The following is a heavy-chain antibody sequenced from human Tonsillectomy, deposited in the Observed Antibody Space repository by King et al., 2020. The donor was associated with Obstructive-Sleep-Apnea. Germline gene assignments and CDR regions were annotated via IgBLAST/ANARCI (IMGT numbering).Heavy chain of an antibody. CDR1: RVSIRSGGDH. CDR3: ARLPGGNYGMDV. Sequence: VQLQESGPGLVKPSQTLSLTCTVSRVSIRSGGDHWSWIRQHPWKGLEWVGYIYFSGSTDYNPPLKSRTTISVQTSKNEFSLKLSSVTAADTAVYYCARLPGGNYGMDVWGQGTTVTVSS. D-gene: IGHD3-16*01. J-gene: IGHJ6*02. V-gene: IGHV4-31*03. CDR2: IYFSGST.